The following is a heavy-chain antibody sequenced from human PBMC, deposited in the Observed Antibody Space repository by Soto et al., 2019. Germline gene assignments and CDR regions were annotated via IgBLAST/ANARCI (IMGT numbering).Heavy chain of an antibody. V-gene: IGHV1-69*13. CDR1: GGTFSSYA. CDR2: IIPIFGTA. J-gene: IGHJ4*02. Sequence: ASVKVSCKASGGTFSSYAISWVRQAPGQGLEWMGGIIPIFGTANYAQRFQGRVTITADESTSTAYMELSSLRSEDTAVYYCARGALVDTYFDYWGQGTLVTVSS. D-gene: IGHD2-2*01. CDR3: ARGALVDTYFDY.